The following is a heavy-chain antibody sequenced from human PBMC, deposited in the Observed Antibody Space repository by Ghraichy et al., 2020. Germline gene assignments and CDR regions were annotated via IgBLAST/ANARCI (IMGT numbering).Heavy chain of an antibody. CDR1: GGSFSGYY. CDR2: INHIGST. J-gene: IGHJ4*02. CDR3: ARGLGIAVAGFPYFDY. D-gene: IGHD6-19*01. V-gene: IGHV4-34*01. Sequence: SETLSLTCAVYGGSFSGYYWSWIRQPPGKGLEWIGEINHIGSTNYNPSLKSRVTISVDTSKNQFSLKLSSVTAADTAVYYCARGLGIAVAGFPYFDYWGQGTLVTVSS.